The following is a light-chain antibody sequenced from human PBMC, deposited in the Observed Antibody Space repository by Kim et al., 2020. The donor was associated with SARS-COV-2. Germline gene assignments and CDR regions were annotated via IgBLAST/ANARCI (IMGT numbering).Light chain of an antibody. Sequence: QSVLTQPPSASGTPGQRVTISCSGSSSNIGSNTVNWYQQLPGTAPKLLIYSNNLRPSGVPDRFSGSKSGTSASLAISGLQSEDEADYYCAAWDDSLNGRYVFGTGTKVTVL. V-gene: IGLV1-44*01. CDR2: SNN. CDR3: AAWDDSLNGRYV. J-gene: IGLJ1*01. CDR1: SSNIGSNT.